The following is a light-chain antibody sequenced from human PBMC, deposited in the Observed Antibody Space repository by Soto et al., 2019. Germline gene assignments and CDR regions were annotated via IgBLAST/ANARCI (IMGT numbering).Light chain of an antibody. CDR3: QHYGNTPPSVT. Sequence: EIVLTQSPCTLSLSPGERATLSCRASQSVSSNYLAWYQQKPGQAPRLLIYGASSRATGIPDRFSGSGSGTDFTLTISRLEPEDFAVYYCQHYGNTPPSVTFGPGTKVDI. J-gene: IGKJ3*01. V-gene: IGKV3-20*01. CDR2: GAS. CDR1: QSVSSNY.